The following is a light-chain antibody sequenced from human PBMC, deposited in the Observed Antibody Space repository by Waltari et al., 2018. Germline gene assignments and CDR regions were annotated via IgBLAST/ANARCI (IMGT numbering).Light chain of an antibody. CDR3: SSYSSSTTRV. V-gene: IGLV2-14*03. J-gene: IGLJ3*02. Sequence: QSALTQPASVSGSPGQSVSISCTGTSSDFGAYKYVSWYQQNPGKAPKLIIYDVSDRPSGVSDRFSGSKSGNTASLIISGLRAEDEADYYCSSYSSSTTRVFGGGTKLTVL. CDR1: SSDFGAYKY. CDR2: DVS.